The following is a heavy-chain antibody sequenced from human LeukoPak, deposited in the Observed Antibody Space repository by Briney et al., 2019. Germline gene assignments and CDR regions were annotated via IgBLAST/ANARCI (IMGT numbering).Heavy chain of an antibody. V-gene: IGHV3-23*01. CDR3: AKDRSFGELPDYFDY. J-gene: IGHJ4*02. D-gene: IGHD3-10*01. CDR2: ISDSGDAT. CDR1: GFTFRNFA. Sequence: GGSLRLSCAASGFTFRNFAMAWVRQAPGKGLEWVSSISDSGDATGYAESVKGRFTISRDNSKNTLYLQMNSLRAEDTAVYYCAKDRSFGELPDYFDYWGQGTLVTVSS.